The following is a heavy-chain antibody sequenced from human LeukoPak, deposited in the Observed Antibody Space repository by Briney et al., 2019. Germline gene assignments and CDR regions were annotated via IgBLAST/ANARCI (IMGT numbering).Heavy chain of an antibody. CDR2: INHSGST. J-gene: IGHJ5*02. V-gene: IGHV4-34*01. CDR3: ARRNLVASDP. Sequence: PSETLSLTCAVYGGSFSGYYWSWIRQPPGKGLEWIGEINHSGSTNYNPSLKSRVTISADTSKNQFSLKLSSVTAADTAVYYCARRNLVASDPWGQGTLVTVSS. CDR1: GGSFSGYY.